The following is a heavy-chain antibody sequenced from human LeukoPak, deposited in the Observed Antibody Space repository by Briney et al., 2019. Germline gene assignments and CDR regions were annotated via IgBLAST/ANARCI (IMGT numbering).Heavy chain of an antibody. CDR1: GVTFSTYA. CDR2: INQGGSVK. V-gene: IGHV3-7*01. J-gene: IGHJ4*02. Sequence: GGSLRLSCAASGVTFSTYAMTWVRQAPGKGLEWVANINQGGSVKYYVDSVKGRFTISRDDAESSLYVQMNSLRDEDTAVYYCARFGYSGWNLEYWGQGTLVTVSS. CDR3: ARFGYSGWNLEY. D-gene: IGHD5-12*01.